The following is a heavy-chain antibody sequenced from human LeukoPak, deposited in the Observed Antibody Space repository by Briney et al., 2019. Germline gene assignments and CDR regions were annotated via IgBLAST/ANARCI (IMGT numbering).Heavy chain of an antibody. D-gene: IGHD3-10*01. CDR1: GFTFSSYW. Sequence: GGSLRLSCAASGFTFSSYWMQWVRQAPGKGLVWVSRIDGDGSSTNYADSVKGRFTISRDNAKNSLYLQMSSLRAEDTAVYHCARRAGTFDYWGQGTLVTVSS. CDR2: IDGDGSST. J-gene: IGHJ4*02. CDR3: ARRAGTFDY. V-gene: IGHV3-74*01.